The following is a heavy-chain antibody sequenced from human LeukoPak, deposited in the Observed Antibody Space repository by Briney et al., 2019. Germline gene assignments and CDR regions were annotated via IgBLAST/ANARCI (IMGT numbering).Heavy chain of an antibody. Sequence: GGSLRLSCAASGFTFSRYGMSWVRQAPGKGLEGVSAISGSGGSTYYADSVKGRFTISRDNSKNTLYLQMNSLRAEDTAVYYCAKGFGAFDIWGQGTMVTVSS. V-gene: IGHV3-23*01. CDR2: ISGSGGST. CDR3: AKGFGAFDI. J-gene: IGHJ3*02. D-gene: IGHD3-10*01. CDR1: GFTFSRYG.